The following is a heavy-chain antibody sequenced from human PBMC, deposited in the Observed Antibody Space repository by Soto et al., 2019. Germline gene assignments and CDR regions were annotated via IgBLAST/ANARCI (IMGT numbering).Heavy chain of an antibody. Sequence: GGSLRLSCAASGFTFSSYSMNWVRQAPGKGLEWVSSISSSSSYIYYADSVKGRFTISRDNAKNSLYLQMNSLRAEDTAVYYCARDPPDYCSSTSCYTSWFDPWGQGTLVTVSS. CDR3: ARDPPDYCSSTSCYTSWFDP. CDR1: GFTFSSYS. CDR2: ISSSSSYI. J-gene: IGHJ5*02. V-gene: IGHV3-21*01. D-gene: IGHD2-2*02.